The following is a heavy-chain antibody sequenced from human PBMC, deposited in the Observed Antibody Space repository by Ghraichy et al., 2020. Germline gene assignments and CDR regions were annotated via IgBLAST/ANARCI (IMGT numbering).Heavy chain of an antibody. Sequence: SETLSLTCTVSGGSVSSGSYYWSWIRQPPGKGLEWIGYIYYSGSTNYNPSLKSRVTISVDTSKNQFSLKLSSVTAADTAVYYWARGSDYDFWSGYFQDKYYYYYGMDVWGQGTTVTVSS. D-gene: IGHD3-3*01. CDR3: ARGSDYDFWSGYFQDKYYYYYGMDV. CDR2: IYYSGST. CDR1: GGSVSSGSYY. V-gene: IGHV4-61*01. J-gene: IGHJ6*02.